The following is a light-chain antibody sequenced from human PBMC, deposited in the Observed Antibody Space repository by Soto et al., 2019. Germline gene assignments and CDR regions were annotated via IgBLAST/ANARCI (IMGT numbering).Light chain of an antibody. CDR2: DAS. V-gene: IGKV1-5*01. Sequence: DIQMTQSPSTVSASVGDRVTITCRASQSISSWLAWYQQKPGKAPKLLIYDASSLESGVPSRFSGSGSGTEFTLTISSLQPDDFATYYCQQYHSYSLTFGQGTKVDIK. CDR3: QQYHSYSLT. CDR1: QSISSW. J-gene: IGKJ1*01.